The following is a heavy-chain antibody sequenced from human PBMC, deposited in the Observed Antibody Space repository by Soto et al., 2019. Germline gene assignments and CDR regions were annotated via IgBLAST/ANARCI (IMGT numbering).Heavy chain of an antibody. J-gene: IGHJ6*02. CDR2: IIPIFGTA. CDR3: ARKNAPDDYGDQPPYYYYYYGRDV. V-gene: IGHV1-69*12. D-gene: IGHD4-17*01. CDR1: GGTFSSYA. Sequence: QVQLVQSGAAVKKPGSSVKVSCKASGGTFSSYAISWVRQAPGQGLEWMGGIIPIFGTANYAQKFQGRVTITANESTSTAYMELSSLRSEDTSVYYCARKNAPDDYGDQPPYYYYYYGRDVWGQGTTVTVSS.